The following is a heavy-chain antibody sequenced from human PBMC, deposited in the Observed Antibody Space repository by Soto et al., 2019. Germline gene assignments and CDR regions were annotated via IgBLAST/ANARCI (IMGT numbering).Heavy chain of an antibody. Sequence: PGGSLRLSCAASGFTFSSYAMSWVRQAPGKGLEWVSAISDSGGNTYYADSVKGRFTISRDNSKNTLYLQVNSLRAEDTAVYYCAKDYYDSSGYRSYWYFDLWGRGSLVTV. CDR3: AKDYYDSSGYRSYWYFDL. CDR1: GFTFSSYA. V-gene: IGHV3-23*01. CDR2: ISDSGGNT. J-gene: IGHJ2*01. D-gene: IGHD3-22*01.